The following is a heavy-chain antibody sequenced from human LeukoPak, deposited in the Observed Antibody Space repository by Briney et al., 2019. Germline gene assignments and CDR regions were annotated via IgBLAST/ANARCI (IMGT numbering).Heavy chain of an antibody. Sequence: GGSLRLSCAASGFTFSSYGMHWVRQAPGKGLEWVAFIRYDGSNKYYADSVKGRFTISRDNSKNTLFLQTHSLRVEDTAVYFCAKGVGEYGFRFDFWGQGTLVTVST. CDR2: IRYDGSNK. D-gene: IGHD4-17*01. V-gene: IGHV3-30*02. CDR1: GFTFSSYG. J-gene: IGHJ4*02. CDR3: AKGVGEYGFRFDF.